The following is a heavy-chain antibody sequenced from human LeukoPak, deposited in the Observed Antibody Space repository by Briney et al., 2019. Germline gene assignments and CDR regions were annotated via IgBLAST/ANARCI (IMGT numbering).Heavy chain of an antibody. CDR3: ARRTYGAFAI. J-gene: IGHJ3*02. Sequence: PGGSLRLSCAASGFPFSDHEMNWVHQAPGKGLGWVSYISSSGSDKYYPDSVKGRFTISRDNAKNSLYLQMNSLRAEDTAVYYCARRTYGAFAIWGQGTKVTVSS. CDR2: ISSSGSDK. D-gene: IGHD3-10*01. CDR1: GFPFSDHE. V-gene: IGHV3-48*03.